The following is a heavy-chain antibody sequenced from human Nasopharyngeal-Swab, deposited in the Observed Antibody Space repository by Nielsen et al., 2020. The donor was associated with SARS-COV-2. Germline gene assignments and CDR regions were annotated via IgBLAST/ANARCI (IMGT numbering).Heavy chain of an antibody. Sequence: SPGTGLERIGSIFYSGSTHYNPSLKSRVTISVDTSKNQFSLKLSSVTAADTAVYYCAPYGSGSYGVYWGQGTLVTVSS. CDR3: APYGSGSYGVY. D-gene: IGHD3-10*01. J-gene: IGHJ4*02. CDR2: IFYSGST. V-gene: IGHV4-39*01.